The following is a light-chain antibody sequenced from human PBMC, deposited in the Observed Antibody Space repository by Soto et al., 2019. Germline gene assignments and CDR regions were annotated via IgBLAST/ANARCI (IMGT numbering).Light chain of an antibody. J-gene: IGLJ1*01. Sequence: QSALAQPRSVSGSLGQSVTISRTGTTSDVGGYNYVSRYQHHPGKAPKLIIYDVNNRPSGVPDRFSGSKSGNTASLTISGLRPEDEADYHCCSYAGSYLYVFGTGTKVTVL. V-gene: IGLV2-11*01. CDR2: DVN. CDR3: CSYAGSYLYV. CDR1: TSDVGGYNY.